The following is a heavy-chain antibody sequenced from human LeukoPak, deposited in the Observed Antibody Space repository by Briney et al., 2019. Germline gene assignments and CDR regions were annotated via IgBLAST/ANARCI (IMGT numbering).Heavy chain of an antibody. Sequence: PSETLSLTYAVYGGSFSGYYWSWIRQPPGKGLEWIGELNHSGSTNYNPYLKNRVTISVDTSKNQFSPKLSSVTAADTAVYYCASTRGVCDFWSAHYYYYYMDVCGKGTTVTVSS. D-gene: IGHD3-3*01. CDR2: LNHSGST. J-gene: IGHJ6*03. CDR3: ASTRGVCDFWSAHYYYYYMDV. V-gene: IGHV4-34*01. CDR1: GGSFSGYY.